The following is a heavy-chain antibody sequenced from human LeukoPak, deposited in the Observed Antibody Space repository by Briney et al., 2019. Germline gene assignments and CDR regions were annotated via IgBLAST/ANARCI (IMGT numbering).Heavy chain of an antibody. CDR1: GFTFSSYA. CDR2: ISGSGGST. J-gene: IGHJ4*02. D-gene: IGHD6-19*01. Sequence: GGSLRLSCAASGFTFSSYAMSWVRQAPGKGLEWVSAISGSGGSTYYADSVKGRFIISRDNSKNTLYLQMNSLRAEDTAVFYCAKTSGWPYYFDYWGQGTLVTVSS. V-gene: IGHV3-23*01. CDR3: AKTSGWPYYFDY.